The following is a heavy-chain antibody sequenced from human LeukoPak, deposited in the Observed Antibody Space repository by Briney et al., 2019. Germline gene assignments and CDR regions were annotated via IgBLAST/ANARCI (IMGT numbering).Heavy chain of an antibody. CDR2: IYYSGST. Sequence: SETLSLTCTVSGDSISSSHYYWGWIRQTPGKGLEWIGSIYYSGSTYYNPSLKSRVTISVDTSKNQFSLKLSSVTAADTAVYYCARETSQKGAHYMDVWGKGTTVTISS. CDR3: ARETSQKGAHYMDV. CDR1: GDSISSSHYY. V-gene: IGHV4-39*07. J-gene: IGHJ6*03. D-gene: IGHD3-16*01.